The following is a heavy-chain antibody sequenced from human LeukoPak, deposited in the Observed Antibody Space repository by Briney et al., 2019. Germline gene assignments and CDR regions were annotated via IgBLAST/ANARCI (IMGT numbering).Heavy chain of an antibody. CDR3: SRGRLYYYDSSGYYMKSRALYYFDY. CDR2: INHSGST. D-gene: IGHD3-22*01. J-gene: IGHJ4*02. Sequence: PSETLSLTCALYGGSSSGYYWSWIRHPPQKRLEWIGEINHSGSTTYNPSLTSRVTISVDTSKNQFSLKLRSVTAADTAVYYCSRGRLYYYDSSGYYMKSRALYYFDYWGQGTLVTVSS. CDR1: GGSSSGYY. V-gene: IGHV4-34*01.